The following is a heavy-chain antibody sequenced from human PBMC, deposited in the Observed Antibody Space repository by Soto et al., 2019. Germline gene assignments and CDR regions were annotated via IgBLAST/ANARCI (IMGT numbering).Heavy chain of an antibody. J-gene: IGHJ6*02. V-gene: IGHV1-69*02. CDR3: ASHFTGVLVLGTSPPGGDNYGWDV. CDR1: GGTFSRYT. D-gene: IGHD2-8*02. CDR2: IIPILDIP. Sequence: QVQLVQSGAEVKKPGSSVKVSCKASGGTFSRYTFTWVRQAPGQGLEWMGRIIPILDIPNYAQNFQGRVTITADKSTSTANMELRSLRSDDTAVDYCASHFTGVLVLGTSPPGGDNYGWDVWGQGTTVTVSS.